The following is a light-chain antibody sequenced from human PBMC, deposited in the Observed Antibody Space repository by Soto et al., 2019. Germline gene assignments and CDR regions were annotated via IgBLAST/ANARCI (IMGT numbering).Light chain of an antibody. V-gene: IGLV2-23*01. CDR3: CSYAATSTLV. J-gene: IGLJ3*02. Sequence: QSALNQPASVSGSPGQSVTISCTATGRGIESYYLVSWYQQLPGTVPKLLIYEDNKRPSGVPDRFSGSKSGITASLTISGLQADDEADYYCCSYAATSTLVFGGGTKLTVL. CDR2: EDN. CDR1: GRGIESYYL.